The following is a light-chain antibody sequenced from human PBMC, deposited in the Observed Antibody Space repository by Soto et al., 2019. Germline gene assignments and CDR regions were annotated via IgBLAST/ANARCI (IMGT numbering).Light chain of an antibody. CDR1: QSVSSSY. CDR2: GAS. Sequence: EIVLTQSPGTLSLSPGERATLSCRASQSVSSSYLAWYQQKPGQAPRLLIYGASTRATGIPDRFSGSGSGTAFTFTMSRLESEDFAVYFCQQYGSSPLTFGGGTKVEIK. CDR3: QQYGSSPLT. V-gene: IGKV3-20*01. J-gene: IGKJ4*01.